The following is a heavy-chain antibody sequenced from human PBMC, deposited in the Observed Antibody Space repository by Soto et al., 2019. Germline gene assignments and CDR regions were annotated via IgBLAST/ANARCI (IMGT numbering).Heavy chain of an antibody. CDR2: ISGSGGST. V-gene: IGHV3-23*01. Sequence: EVQLLESGGGLVQPGGSLRLSCAASGFTFSSYAMSWVRQAPGKGLEWVSAISGSGGSTYYADSGKGRFTISRDNSKNTLYLQMNSLRAEDTAVYYCAKGRYMVRGVMSYAFDIWGQGTMVTVSS. CDR1: GFTFSSYA. D-gene: IGHD3-10*01. J-gene: IGHJ3*02. CDR3: AKGRYMVRGVMSYAFDI.